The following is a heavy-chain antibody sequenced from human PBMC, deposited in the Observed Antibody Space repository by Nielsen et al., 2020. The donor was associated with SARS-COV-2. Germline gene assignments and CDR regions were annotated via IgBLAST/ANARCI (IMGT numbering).Heavy chain of an antibody. CDR2: IYHSGST. J-gene: IGHJ6*02. V-gene: IGHV4-30-2*01. D-gene: IGHD6-6*01. CDR3: ARVEGGAARSRGQRYYYYYGMDV. Sequence: WIRQPPGKGLEWIGYIYHSGSTYYNPSLKSRVTISVDRSKNQFSLKLSSVTAADTAVYYCARVEGGAARSRGQRYYYYYGMDVWGQGTTVTVSS.